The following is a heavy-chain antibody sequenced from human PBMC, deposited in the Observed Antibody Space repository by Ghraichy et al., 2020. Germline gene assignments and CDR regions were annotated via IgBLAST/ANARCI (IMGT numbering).Heavy chain of an antibody. CDR2: ISNEGYNK. J-gene: IGHJ4*02. D-gene: IGHD3-10*01. Sequence: GESLNISCAASGFTFSNFGMHWVRQAPGRGLEWVSFISNEGYNKYYVDSVKGRFIISRDNSKNTLYLQMNSLRPEETAVFYCARGPGFGDLFEGKGIDDWGQGTLVTVSS. CDR3: ARGPGFGDLFEGKGIDD. V-gene: IGHV3-30*03. CDR1: GFTFSNFG.